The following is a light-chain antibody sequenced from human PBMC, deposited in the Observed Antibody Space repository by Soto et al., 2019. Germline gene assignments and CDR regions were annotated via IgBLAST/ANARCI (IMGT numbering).Light chain of an antibody. V-gene: IGKV3-15*01. CDR1: QSVNID. J-gene: IGKJ1*01. CDR3: QQYNQWRA. Sequence: EIVMTQSPATLSVSPGERATLSCRASQSVNIDIAWYQQKPGQVPRLLIYGASTRATGVPDRFSGSGSGTQFTLTISSLQSEDFAVYYCQQYNQWRAFGQGTKVDIK. CDR2: GAS.